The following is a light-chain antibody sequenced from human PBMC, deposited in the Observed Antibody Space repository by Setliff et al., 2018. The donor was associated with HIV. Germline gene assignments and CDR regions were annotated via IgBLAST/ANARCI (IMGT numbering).Light chain of an antibody. CDR2: EVR. J-gene: IGLJ1*01. CDR3: SSYTSSTTRV. Sequence: QSALTQAASVSGSPGQSITISCTGSSSDVGGYNYVSWYQQHPGKAPKLMIYEVRNRPSGVSNRFSGSKSGNTASLTISGLQAEDEADYYCSSYTSSTTRVFGTGTKSPS. CDR1: SSDVGGYNY. V-gene: IGLV2-14*01.